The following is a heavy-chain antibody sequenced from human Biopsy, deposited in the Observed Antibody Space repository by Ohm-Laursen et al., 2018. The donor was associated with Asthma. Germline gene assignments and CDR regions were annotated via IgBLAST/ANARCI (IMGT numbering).Heavy chain of an antibody. CDR2: VSSDGHNK. Sequence: SLRLSCAASGFVFSQCGMHWVRQGPGKGLEWVALVSSDGHNKYYEDSVKGRFTISRDNSRNRVYLQINRLTVEDSAVYFCARQSGQDYGDSSGFDIWGQGTKVAVSS. V-gene: IGHV3-30*03. CDR3: ARQSGQDYGDSSGFDI. CDR1: GFVFSQCG. J-gene: IGHJ3*02. D-gene: IGHD3-22*01.